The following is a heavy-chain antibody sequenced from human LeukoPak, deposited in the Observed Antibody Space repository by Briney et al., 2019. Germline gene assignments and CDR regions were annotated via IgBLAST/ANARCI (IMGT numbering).Heavy chain of an antibody. D-gene: IGHD5-24*01. CDR2: IYQGGST. CDR1: TFTVASNY. V-gene: IGHV3-53*01. J-gene: IGHJ4*02. Sequence: GSLRLSCAVSTFTVASNYMSWVRQTPGKGLVWVSDIYQGGSTYYSDSAKGRFTISRDISKNTLHLQMNNLRVDDTAVYYCARVRDVYNHVFENWGQGTLVTVS. CDR3: ARVRDVYNHVFEN.